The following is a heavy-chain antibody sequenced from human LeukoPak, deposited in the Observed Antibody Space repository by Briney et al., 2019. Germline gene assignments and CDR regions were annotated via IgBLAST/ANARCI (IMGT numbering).Heavy chain of an antibody. CDR1: GFTLSSYE. J-gene: IGHJ3*02. Sequence: GGSLRLSCAVSGFTLSSYEMNWVRQAPGKGPERVSYISSSGTTIHYADSVKGRFTISRDNAKNSLILQMNSLRGEDTAVYYCARRFDIWGQGTVVTVSS. V-gene: IGHV3-48*03. CDR2: ISSSGTTI. CDR3: ARRFDI.